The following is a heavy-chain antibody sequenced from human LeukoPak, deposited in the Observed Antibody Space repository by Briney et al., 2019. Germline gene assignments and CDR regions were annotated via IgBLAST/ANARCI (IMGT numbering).Heavy chain of an antibody. CDR2: IRSKAYGGTT. V-gene: IGHV3-49*04. CDR3: TRDLCSGGGCYHDYFDY. D-gene: IGHD2-15*01. J-gene: IGHJ4*02. CDR1: GFTFGDYA. Sequence: GRSLRLSCTASGFTFGDYAMSWVRQAPGKGLEWVGFIRSKAYGGTTEYAASVKGRFTISRDDSKSIAYLQMNSLKTEDTAVYYCTRDLCSGGGCYHDYFDYWGQGTLVTVSS.